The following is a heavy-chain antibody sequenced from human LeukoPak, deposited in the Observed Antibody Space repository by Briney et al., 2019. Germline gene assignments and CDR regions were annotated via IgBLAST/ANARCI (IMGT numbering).Heavy chain of an antibody. CDR3: ARSQGPYTYGSFDY. J-gene: IGHJ4*02. D-gene: IGHD5-18*01. CDR2: IYPGDSDT. Sequence: GASLKISCKVSGSSFTSYWIGWVRQMPGKGLEWMGIIYPGDSDTRYSPSFQGQVTISADKSITTAYLQWSSLKASDTAMYYCARSQGPYTYGSFDYWGRGTLVTVSS. CDR1: GSSFTSYW. V-gene: IGHV5-51*01.